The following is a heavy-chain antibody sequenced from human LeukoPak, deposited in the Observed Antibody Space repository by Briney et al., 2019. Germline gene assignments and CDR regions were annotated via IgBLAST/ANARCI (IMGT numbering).Heavy chain of an antibody. D-gene: IGHD3-10*01. CDR3: TTRLWFVELRGYYGMDV. CDR1: GFTFSNAW. CDR2: IKSKTDGGTT. Sequence: SGGSLRLSCAASGFTFSNAWMSWVRQAPGKGLEWVGRIKSKTDGGTTDYAAPVKGRFTISRDDSKNTLYLQMNSLKTEDTAVYYCTTRLWFVELRGYYGMDVWGKGTTVTVSS. V-gene: IGHV3-15*01. J-gene: IGHJ6*04.